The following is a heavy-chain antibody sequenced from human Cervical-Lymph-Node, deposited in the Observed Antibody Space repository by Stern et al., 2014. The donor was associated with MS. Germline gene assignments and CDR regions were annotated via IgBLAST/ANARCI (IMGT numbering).Heavy chain of an antibody. Sequence: EVQLVQSGPEVKRPGESLKISCKGSGYSFTSYWIGWVRQMPGKGLEWMGIINPGDSDTRYSPSFQGQVTISADKSISTAYLQWSRLKASDTAMYYCARRHCSSRRCGWFDPWGQGTLVTVSS. CDR3: ARRHCSSRRCGWFDP. CDR2: INPGDSDT. V-gene: IGHV5-51*01. CDR1: GYSFTSYW. J-gene: IGHJ5*02. D-gene: IGHD2-2*01.